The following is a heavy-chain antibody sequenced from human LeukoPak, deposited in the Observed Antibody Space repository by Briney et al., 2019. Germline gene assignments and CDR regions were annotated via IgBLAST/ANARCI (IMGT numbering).Heavy chain of an antibody. V-gene: IGHV3-74*01. CDR3: ARAYDFWSGYPDY. J-gene: IGHJ4*02. CDR2: INSDGSST. Sequence: GGSLRLSCAASGFTFSSYWMHWVRQAPGKGLVWVSRINSDGSSTSYADSVKGRFTISRDNAKNTLYLQVNSLRAEDTAVYYCARAYDFWSGYPDYWGQGTLVTVSS. D-gene: IGHD3-3*01. CDR1: GFTFSSYW.